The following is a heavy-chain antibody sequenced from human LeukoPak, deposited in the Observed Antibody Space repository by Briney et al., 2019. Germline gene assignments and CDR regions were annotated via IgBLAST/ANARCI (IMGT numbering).Heavy chain of an antibody. V-gene: IGHV3-48*03. D-gene: IGHD6-19*01. J-gene: IGHJ1*01. Sequence: GGSLRLSCAASGFTFSSYEMNWVRQAPGKGLEWVSYISSSGSTIYYADSVKGRFTISRDNAKNSLYLQMNSLRAEDTALYYCAKDKGSGWYTEYFQHWGQGTLVTVSS. CDR1: GFTFSSYE. CDR2: ISSSGSTI. CDR3: AKDKGSGWYTEYFQH.